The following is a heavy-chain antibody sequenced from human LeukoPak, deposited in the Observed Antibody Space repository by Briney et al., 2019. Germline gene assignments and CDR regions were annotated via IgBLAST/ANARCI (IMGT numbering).Heavy chain of an antibody. V-gene: IGHV4-39*01. CDR3: ARGSGYVDY. CDR1: GGSISSSSYY. Sequence: PSETLSLTCTVSGGSISSSSYYWGWIRQPPGKGLEWIGSIYYSGSTYYNPSLKSRVTISVDTSKNQFSLKLSSVTAADTAVYYCARGSGYVDYWGQGTLVTVSS. J-gene: IGHJ4*02. CDR2: IYYSGST. D-gene: IGHD2-15*01.